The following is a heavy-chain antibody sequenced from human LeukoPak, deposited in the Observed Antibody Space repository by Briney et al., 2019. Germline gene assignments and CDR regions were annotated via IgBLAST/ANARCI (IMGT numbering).Heavy chain of an antibody. Sequence: PGGSLRLSCAASGLTFSSYAMHWVRQAPGKGLEWVAVMSYDGSNTYYADSVKGRFTISRDNSKNTLYLQMNSLRTEDTAVYYCARGGYGNSPAGCFYWGQGSLVTVSS. J-gene: IGHJ4*02. CDR1: GLTFSSYA. D-gene: IGHD4-23*01. CDR3: ARGGYGNSPAGCFY. V-gene: IGHV3-30-3*01. CDR2: MSYDGSNT.